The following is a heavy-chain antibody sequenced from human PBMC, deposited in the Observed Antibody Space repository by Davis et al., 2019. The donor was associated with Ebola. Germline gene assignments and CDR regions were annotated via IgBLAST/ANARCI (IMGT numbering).Heavy chain of an antibody. V-gene: IGHV3-23*01. Sequence: GGSLRLSCAASGFAFNTFAMKWVRQAPGKGLEWVSAIGGDGSNIQYADSVKGRFTISRDNSKNTLFLQMNSLRAEDTAIYYCATYKQKLVHFDCWGQGTLVTVSS. CDR1: GFAFNTFA. J-gene: IGHJ4*02. CDR3: ATYKQKLVHFDC. CDR2: IGGDGSNI. D-gene: IGHD6-13*01.